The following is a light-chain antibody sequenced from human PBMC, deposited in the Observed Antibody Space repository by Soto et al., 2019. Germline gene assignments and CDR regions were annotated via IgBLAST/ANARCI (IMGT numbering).Light chain of an antibody. J-gene: IGKJ1*01. CDR1: QSISSW. CDR2: DAS. Sequence: DIQMTQSPSTLSASVGDRATITCRASQSISSWLAWYQQRPGKPPKLLIYDASSLESGVPSRFSGSGSGTEFTLTISSLQPDDFATYYCQQYNSYSPRTFDQGTKVDI. V-gene: IGKV1-5*01. CDR3: QQYNSYSPRT.